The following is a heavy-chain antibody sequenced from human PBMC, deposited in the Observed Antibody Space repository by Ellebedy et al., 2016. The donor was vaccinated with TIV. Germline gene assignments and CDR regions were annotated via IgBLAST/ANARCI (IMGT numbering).Heavy chain of an antibody. D-gene: IGHD3-10*01. CDR3: ARHSYKPMVRGVSWGVSGMDV. CDR2: IYPGDSDT. V-gene: IGHV5-51*01. Sequence: GESLKISXKGSGYSFTSYWIGWVRQMPGKGLEWMGIIYPGDSDTRYSPSFQGQVTISADKSISTAYLQWSSLKASDTAMYYCARHSYKPMVRGVSWGVSGMDVWGQGTTVTVSS. J-gene: IGHJ6*02. CDR1: GYSFTSYW.